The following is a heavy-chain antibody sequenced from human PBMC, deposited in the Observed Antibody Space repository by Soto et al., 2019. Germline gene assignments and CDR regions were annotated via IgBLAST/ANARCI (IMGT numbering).Heavy chain of an antibody. V-gene: IGHV3-23*01. CDR2: ISGSDGST. Sequence: GGSLRLSCAASGFTFNNFAMSWVRQAPGKGLEWVSAISGSDGSTYYADSVKGRFTISRDNSKNTLYLQMNSLRVEDTAVYYCAKDLGQIVGATRGYYFDYWGQGTLVTVSS. CDR3: AKDLGQIVGATRGYYFDY. J-gene: IGHJ4*02. D-gene: IGHD1-26*01. CDR1: GFTFNNFA.